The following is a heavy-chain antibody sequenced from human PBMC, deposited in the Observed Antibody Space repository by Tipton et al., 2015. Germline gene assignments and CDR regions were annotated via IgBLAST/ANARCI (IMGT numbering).Heavy chain of an antibody. Sequence: TLSLTCTVSGGSINSDYYWSWIRQRPVEGLEWIGYVHSSGTTYYNPSLESRLTISVDTAESQFSLKMNSVTVADTAVYYCASKRPSYYYAVDVWGQGTTVTVSS. V-gene: IGHV4-30-4*01. J-gene: IGHJ6*02. D-gene: IGHD6-6*01. CDR1: GGSINSDYY. CDR3: ASKRPSYYYAVDV. CDR2: VHSSGTT.